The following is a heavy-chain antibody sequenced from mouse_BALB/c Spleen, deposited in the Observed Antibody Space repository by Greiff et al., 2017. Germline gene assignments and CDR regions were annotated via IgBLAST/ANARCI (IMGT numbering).Heavy chain of an antibody. V-gene: IGHV1-7*01. J-gene: IGHJ3*01. CDR1: GYTFTSYW. Sequence: QVQLKQSGAELAKPGASVKMSCKASGYTFTSYWMHWVKQRPGQGLEWIGYINPSTGYTEYNQKFKDKATLTADKSSSTAYMQLSSLTSEDSAVYYCASTRDSGYYDSAYWGQGTLVTVSA. CDR2: INPSTGYT. D-gene: IGHD2-3*01. CDR3: ASTRDSGYYDSAY.